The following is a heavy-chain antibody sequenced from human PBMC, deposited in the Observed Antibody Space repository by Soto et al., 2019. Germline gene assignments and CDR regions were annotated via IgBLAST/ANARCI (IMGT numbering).Heavy chain of an antibody. CDR1: GFNFRTYA. CDR2: TGASGSDTDT. V-gene: IGHV3-23*01. CDR3: AKGNIWGPARSGFE. J-gene: IGHJ4*02. D-gene: IGHD3-10*01. Sequence: EVQLLESGGVLVQPGGSLRLSCAASGFNFRTYAMTWIRQAPGEGLEWVSPTGASGSDTDTYYADSVQGRFNIAKDISHKTKFLQMEGLRADDTAIYYCAKGNIWGPARSGFEWGQGTLVTVSS.